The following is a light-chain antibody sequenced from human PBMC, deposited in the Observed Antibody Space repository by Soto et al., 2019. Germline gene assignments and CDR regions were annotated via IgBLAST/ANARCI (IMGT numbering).Light chain of an antibody. V-gene: IGLV1-51*01. J-gene: IGLJ3*02. CDR3: GTWDGSPNTVV. Sequence: QSVVTQTPSVSAAPGQKVTISCSGSNSNIGNNYVSWYQQLPGTAPKLLIYEDDKRPSGIPDRFSGSKSGTSSTLAITGLQTGDEADYYSGTWDGSPNTVVFGGGTKLTVL. CDR1: NSNIGNNY. CDR2: EDD.